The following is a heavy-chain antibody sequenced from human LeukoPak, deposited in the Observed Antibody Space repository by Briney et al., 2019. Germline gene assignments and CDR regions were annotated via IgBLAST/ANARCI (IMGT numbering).Heavy chain of an antibody. D-gene: IGHD7-27*01. Sequence: GGYLRLSCAASAFTFSSSWMYWLRHAPGEGLVWVSRISPDGSSTAYADSVKGRFTISRDNARHTLYLQMNRLRAEDTAVYYCASYNWGAVRDYWAEGTLVSVS. V-gene: IGHV3-74*01. CDR3: ASYNWGAVRDY. CDR2: ISPDGSST. CDR1: AFTFSSSW. J-gene: IGHJ4*02.